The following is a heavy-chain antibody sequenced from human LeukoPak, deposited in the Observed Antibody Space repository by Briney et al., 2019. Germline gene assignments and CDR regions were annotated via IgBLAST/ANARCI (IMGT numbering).Heavy chain of an antibody. D-gene: IGHD6-6*01. Sequence: SETLSLTCAVYGGSFSGYYWSWIRQPPGKGLEWIGEINHSGSTNYNPSLKSRVTISVDTSKNQFSLKLSSVTAADTAVYYCARHGLSIATPGRWFDPWGQGTLVTVSS. CDR2: INHSGST. V-gene: IGHV4-34*01. CDR3: ARHGLSIATPGRWFDP. CDR1: GGSFSGYY. J-gene: IGHJ5*02.